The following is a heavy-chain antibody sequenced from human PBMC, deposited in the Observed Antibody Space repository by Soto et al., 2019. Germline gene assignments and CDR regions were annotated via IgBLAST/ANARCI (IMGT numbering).Heavy chain of an antibody. Sequence: SETLSPTCTVSGGSISSGGYYWSWIRQHPGKGLEWIGYIYYSGSTYYNPSLKSRVTISVDTSKNQFSLKLSSVTAADTAVYYCARAGATAMVSYIPWFDPWGQGTLVTVSS. J-gene: IGHJ5*02. CDR1: GGSISSGGYY. CDR2: IYYSGST. V-gene: IGHV4-31*03. D-gene: IGHD5-18*01. CDR3: ARAGATAMVSYIPWFDP.